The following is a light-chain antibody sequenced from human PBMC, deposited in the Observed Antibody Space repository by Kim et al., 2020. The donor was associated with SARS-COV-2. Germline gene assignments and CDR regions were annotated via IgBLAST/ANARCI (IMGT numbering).Light chain of an antibody. J-gene: IGLJ3*02. V-gene: IGLV3-19*01. CDR3: NSRDSSGNIWV. CDR2: GKN. CDR1: SLRSYY. Sequence: ALGQTVRIKCQGDSLRSYYASWYQQKPGQAPVLVIYGKNNRPSGIPDRFSGSSSGNTASLTITGAQAEDEADYYCNSRDSSGNIWVFGGGTQLTVL.